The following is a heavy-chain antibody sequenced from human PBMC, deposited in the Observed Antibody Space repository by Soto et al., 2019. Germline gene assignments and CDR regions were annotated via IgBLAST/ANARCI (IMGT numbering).Heavy chain of an antibody. D-gene: IGHD6-13*01. J-gene: IGHJ6*02. CDR3: AREEYSSSTYYYYYGMDV. CDR1: GFTFSSYS. CDR2: ISSSSSTI. Sequence: PGGSLRLSCAASGFTFSSYSMNWVRQAPGKGLEWVSYISSSSSTIYYADSVKGRFTISRDNAKNSLYLQMNSLRDEDTAVYYCAREEYSSSTYYYYYGMDVWGQGTTVTVSS. V-gene: IGHV3-48*02.